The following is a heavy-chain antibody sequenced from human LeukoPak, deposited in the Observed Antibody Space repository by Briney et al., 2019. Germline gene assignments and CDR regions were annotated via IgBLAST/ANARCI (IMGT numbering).Heavy chain of an antibody. V-gene: IGHV3-9*01. D-gene: IGHD3-22*01. Sequence: GGSLRLSRAASGFTFDDYAMHWVRQAPGKGLEWVSGISWNSGSIGYADSVKGRFTISRDNAKNSLYLQMNSLRAEDTALYYCAKVGYYDSSGYYYLDAFDIWGQGTMVTVSS. CDR1: GFTFDDYA. CDR2: ISWNSGSI. CDR3: AKVGYYDSSGYYYLDAFDI. J-gene: IGHJ3*02.